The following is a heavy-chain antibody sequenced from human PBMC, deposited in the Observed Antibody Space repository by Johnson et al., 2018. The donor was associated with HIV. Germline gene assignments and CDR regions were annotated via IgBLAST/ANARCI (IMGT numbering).Heavy chain of an antibody. CDR2: ISSNGGNT. Sequence: VQLVESGGGLVQPGGSLRLSCGASGFTFSSYAMTWVRQAPGKGLEYVSAISSNGGNTYYADSVKDRFTISRDNSKNTLYLEMNSLRAEDTAVYYCARGGSGSAQKGGDAFDIWGQGTMVTVSS. CDR1: GFTFSSYA. J-gene: IGHJ3*02. CDR3: ARGGSGSAQKGGDAFDI. V-gene: IGHV3-64*07. D-gene: IGHD1-26*01.